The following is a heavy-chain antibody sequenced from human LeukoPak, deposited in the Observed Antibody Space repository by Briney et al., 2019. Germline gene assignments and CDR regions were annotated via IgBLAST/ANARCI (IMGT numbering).Heavy chain of an antibody. CDR3: ARGSITMIVVETPDY. CDR2: IYSGGNT. J-gene: IGHJ4*02. Sequence: GGSLRLSCAASGFTVSSNYMSWVRQAPGKGLEWVSVIYSGGNTYYADSVKGRYTISRDNAKNSLYLQMNSLRAEDTAVYYCARGSITMIVVETPDYWGQGTLVTVSS. V-gene: IGHV3-53*01. CDR1: GFTVSSNY. D-gene: IGHD3-22*01.